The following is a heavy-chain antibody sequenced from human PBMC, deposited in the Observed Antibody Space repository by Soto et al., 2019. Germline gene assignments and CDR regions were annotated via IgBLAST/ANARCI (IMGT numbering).Heavy chain of an antibody. CDR1: GFTFSSYA. D-gene: IGHD3-16*01. J-gene: IGHJ4*02. CDR3: AKSLSGGRRVWGIDY. CDR2: ISGSGGST. V-gene: IGHV3-23*01. Sequence: EVQLLESGGGLVQPGGSLRLSCAASGFTFSSYAMSWVRQAPGKGLEWVSAISGSGGSTYYAHSVKGRFTISRDNSKNTLYLQMNSLRAEDTAVYYCAKSLSGGRRVWGIDYWGQGTLVTVSS.